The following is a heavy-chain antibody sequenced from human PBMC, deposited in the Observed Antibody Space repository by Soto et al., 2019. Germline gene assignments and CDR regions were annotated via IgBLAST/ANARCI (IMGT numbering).Heavy chain of an antibody. D-gene: IGHD3-22*01. CDR3: ARDSYYDRSGYPEYFQH. J-gene: IGHJ1*01. CDR1: GGTFSSYA. CDR2: IITIFGTA. Sequence: QVQLVQSGAEVKKPGASETVSCKASGGTFSSYALSWVRQAPGQGLEWMGGIITIFGTANYAQKCQGRVTITVDESTSTAYMELSSLRSEDTDVYDCARDSYYDRSGYPEYFQHWGQGTLVTGSS. V-gene: IGHV1-69*01.